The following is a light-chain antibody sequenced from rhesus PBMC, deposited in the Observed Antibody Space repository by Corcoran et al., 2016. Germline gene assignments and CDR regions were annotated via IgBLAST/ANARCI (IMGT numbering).Light chain of an antibody. CDR2: RSS. V-gene: IGKV3-31*02. Sequence: IVMTQSPATLSLSPGETATISCRTSQSVSNFLAWYQQRLGQAPRLLIYRSSSRAPGIPDRFIGSGSGTDFPLTISSLGPEDFAVYYCQETYNLWTFGLGTKVEIK. CDR3: QETYNLWT. J-gene: IGKJ1*01. CDR1: QSVSNF.